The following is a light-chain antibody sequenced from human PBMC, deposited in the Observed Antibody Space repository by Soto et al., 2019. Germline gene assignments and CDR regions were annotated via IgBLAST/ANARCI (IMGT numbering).Light chain of an antibody. CDR1: SSDVGGYNY. CDR3: SLYTSENTYV. J-gene: IGLJ1*01. Sequence: QSALTQPGSVSGSTGQSITISCTGTSSDVGGYNYVSWYQQHPGKAPKLMIYEVSNRPSGVSNRFSGSKSGNTASLTISGLQAADEADYYCSLYTSENTYVFGTGTKVTVL. V-gene: IGLV2-14*01. CDR2: EVS.